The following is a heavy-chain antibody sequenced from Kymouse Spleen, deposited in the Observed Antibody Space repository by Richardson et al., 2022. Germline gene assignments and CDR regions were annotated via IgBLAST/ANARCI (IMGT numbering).Heavy chain of an antibody. CDR3: ASLYSSGWYDYYYYYGMDV. V-gene: IGHV4-61*01. J-gene: IGHJ6*02. D-gene: IGHD6-19*01. Sequence: QVQLQESGPGLVKPSETLSLTCTVSGGSVSSGSYYWSWIRQPPGKGLEWIGYIYYSGSTNYNPSLKSRVTISVDTSKNQFSLKLSSVTAADTAVYYCASLYSSGWYDYYYYYGMDVWGQGTTVTVSS. CDR2: IYYSGST. CDR1: GGSVSSGSYY.